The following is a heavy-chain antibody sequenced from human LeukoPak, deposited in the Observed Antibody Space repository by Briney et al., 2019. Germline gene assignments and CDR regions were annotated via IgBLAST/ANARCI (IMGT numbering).Heavy chain of an antibody. CDR3: AREPEGLTTESH. V-gene: IGHV1-69*04. J-gene: IGHJ4*02. Sequence: GASVKVSCKTSGGTFDNYIISWVRQAPGQGLEWVGTIIPILDIANYAQKFQGRVAITADTSTSTAYMELRNLGSEDTAVYFCAREPEGLTTESHWGQGTLVTVSS. CDR2: IIPILDIA. D-gene: IGHD1-14*01. CDR1: GGTFDNYI.